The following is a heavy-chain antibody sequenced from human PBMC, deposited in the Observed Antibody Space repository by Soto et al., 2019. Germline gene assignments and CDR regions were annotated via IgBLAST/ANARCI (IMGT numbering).Heavy chain of an antibody. CDR3: ARHKLVGAASFDI. Sequence: SETLSLTCTVSGGSISSYYWSWIRQPPGKGLEWIGYIYYSGSTNYNPSLKSRVTISVDTSKNQFSLKLSSVTAADTAVYYCARHKLVGAASFDIWGQGTMVTVSS. V-gene: IGHV4-59*08. CDR1: GGSISSYY. D-gene: IGHD1-26*01. J-gene: IGHJ3*02. CDR2: IYYSGST.